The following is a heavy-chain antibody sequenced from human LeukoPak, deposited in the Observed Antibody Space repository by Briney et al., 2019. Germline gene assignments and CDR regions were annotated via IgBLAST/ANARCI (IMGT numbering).Heavy chain of an antibody. Sequence: ASVKVSFKASEYNFTAYYLHWVRQAPGQGLEWVGWFNPNSGATNCAQKFQGRVTMTRDTSISTASMELSRLTSDDTAVCYCARDLRSGTDGNYAMDVWGQGTTVTVSS. CDR2: FNPNSGAT. CDR3: ARDLRSGTDGNYAMDV. CDR1: EYNFTAYY. J-gene: IGHJ6*02. V-gene: IGHV1-2*02. D-gene: IGHD1-26*01.